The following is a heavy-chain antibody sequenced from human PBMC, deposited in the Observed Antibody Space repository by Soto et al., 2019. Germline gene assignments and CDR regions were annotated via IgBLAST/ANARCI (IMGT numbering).Heavy chain of an antibody. V-gene: IGHV3-7*01. Sequence: EVQVVESGGGLVQPGGSLRLSCAASGFTFTSYWMTWVRQAPGRGLEWVANINKDGSEKSYVDSVKGRFTISRDNAKSSLYLQMNSLGADDTAVYYCVRGIASRLWGKGTRVIVSS. CDR1: GFTFTSYW. CDR2: INKDGSEK. CDR3: VRGIASRL. D-gene: IGHD2-21*01. J-gene: IGHJ6*04.